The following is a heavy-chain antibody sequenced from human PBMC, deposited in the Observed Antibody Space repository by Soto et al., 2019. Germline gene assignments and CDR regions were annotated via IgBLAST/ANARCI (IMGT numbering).Heavy chain of an antibody. J-gene: IGHJ4*02. CDR2: IYYSGTT. D-gene: IGHD1-26*01. CDR3: ARREIQGPIDY. V-gene: IGHV4-28*01. CDR1: GYSISSNNW. Sequence: QVQLQESGPGLVKPSDTLSLTCAVSGYSISSNNWWGWIRPPPGKGLEWIGYIYYSGTTYYNPSLKSRVTMSVDTSKNQFSLKLTSVTAVDTAVYYCARREIQGPIDYWGQGTLVTVSS.